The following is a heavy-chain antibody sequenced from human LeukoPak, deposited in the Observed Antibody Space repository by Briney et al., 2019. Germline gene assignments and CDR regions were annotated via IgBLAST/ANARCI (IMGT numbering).Heavy chain of an antibody. J-gene: IGHJ5*02. CDR3: AKDWEDAIDP. V-gene: IGHV3-33*06. Sequence: PGGSLRLSCAASGFTFSSYGMHWVRQAPGKGLEWVAVIWYDGSNKYYADSVKGRFTISRDNSKNTLYLQMNSLRAEDTAVHYCAKDWEDAIDPWGQGTLVTVSP. D-gene: IGHD1-26*01. CDR1: GFTFSSYG. CDR2: IWYDGSNK.